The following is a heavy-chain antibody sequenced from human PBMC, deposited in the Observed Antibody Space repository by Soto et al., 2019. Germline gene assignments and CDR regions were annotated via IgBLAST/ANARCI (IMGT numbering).Heavy chain of an antibody. CDR3: VGAHALGFSNWFDP. CDR2: INPHSGAT. D-gene: IGHD3-10*01. CDR1: GYILSANY. Sequence: ASVKVSCKASGYILSANYIRWVRQAPGQGLEWLGWINPHSGATNYAQKFLGRVTMSADTAAGTAYMDLARLKSDDTAVYYCVGAHALGFSNWFDPWGRGTLVTVSS. J-gene: IGHJ5*02. V-gene: IGHV1-2*02.